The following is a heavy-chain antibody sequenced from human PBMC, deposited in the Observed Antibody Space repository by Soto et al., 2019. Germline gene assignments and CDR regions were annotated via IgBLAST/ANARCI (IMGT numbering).Heavy chain of an antibody. V-gene: IGHV4-59*12. CDR2: IYHSGST. Sequence: SETLSLTCTVSGGSISSYYWSWIRQPPGKGLEWIGYIYHSGSTLYNPSLKSRVTISVDKSKNQFSLKLSSVTAADTAVYYCARYIAASGTYYFDYWGQGTLVTVSS. CDR1: GGSISSYY. J-gene: IGHJ4*02. D-gene: IGHD6-13*01. CDR3: ARYIAASGTYYFDY.